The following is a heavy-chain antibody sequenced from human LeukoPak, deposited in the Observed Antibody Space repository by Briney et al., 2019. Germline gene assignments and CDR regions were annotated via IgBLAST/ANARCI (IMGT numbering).Heavy chain of an antibody. Sequence: PGGSLRLSCSASGFTFADFTMSWFRQSPGQGLEWVGFIRSKIYGGAPEHAASVAARFTISRDDSNSIPYLHMNSLQAEATAVYYCARGSGRNGMVDWWGQGTLVTVSS. CDR2: IRSKIYGGAP. D-gene: IGHD6-19*01. V-gene: IGHV3-49*03. CDR1: GFTFADFT. CDR3: ARGSGRNGMVDW. J-gene: IGHJ4*02.